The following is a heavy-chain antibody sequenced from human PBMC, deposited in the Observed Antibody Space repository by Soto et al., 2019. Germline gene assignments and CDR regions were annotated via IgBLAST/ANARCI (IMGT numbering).Heavy chain of an antibody. D-gene: IGHD6-13*01. J-gene: IGHJ6*02. CDR1: GFNFNNYG. CDR3: ARRQISPPTRGAASARGGMDV. CDR2: IWNDGNGY. Sequence: QVQLVESGGGVVQPGRSLRLSCAASGFNFNNYGMHWVRQAPGKGLEWVAVIWNDGNGYYYANSVKGLFTISRDNSKNTLYLQMRSLSAEDTAVYYCARRQISPPTRGAASARGGMDVWGQGTTVTVSS. V-gene: IGHV3-33*01.